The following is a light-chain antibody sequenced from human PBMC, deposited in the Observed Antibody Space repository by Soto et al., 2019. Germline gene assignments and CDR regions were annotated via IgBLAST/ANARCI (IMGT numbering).Light chain of an antibody. CDR2: GAS. Sequence: EIVLTQSPGTLSLSAGERATLSCRASQSVSSNYLAWYQQKPGQAPRLLIYGASTRATGIPARFSGSGSGTEFTLTISSLQSEDFAVYYCQQYNNWPRTFGQGTKVDIK. CDR3: QQYNNWPRT. V-gene: IGKV3-15*01. J-gene: IGKJ1*01. CDR1: QSVSSN.